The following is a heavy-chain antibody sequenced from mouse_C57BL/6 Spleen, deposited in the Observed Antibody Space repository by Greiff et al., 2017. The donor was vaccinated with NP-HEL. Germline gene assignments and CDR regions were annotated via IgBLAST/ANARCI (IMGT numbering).Heavy chain of an antibody. V-gene: IGHV2-9*01. CDR1: GFSLTSYG. CDR2: ICGGGST. J-gene: IGHJ3*01. CDR3: AKRDGNYVPY. D-gene: IGHD2-1*01. Sequence: QVQLKESGPGLVAPSQSLSLTCTVSGFSLTSYGVDWVRQTPGKGLEWLGVICGGGSTTYNSAPMSRLSISKDNSKSQVFLKMNRLQTDDTAMYYCAKRDGNYVPYWGQGTLVTVSA.